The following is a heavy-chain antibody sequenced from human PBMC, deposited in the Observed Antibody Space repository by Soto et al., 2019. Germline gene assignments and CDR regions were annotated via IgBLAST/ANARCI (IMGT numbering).Heavy chain of an antibody. CDR3: ARPVGNAGGYCSGGSCHNWFDP. D-gene: IGHD2-15*01. V-gene: IGHV4-39*01. Sequence: SETLSLTCTVSGGSISSSSYYWGWIRQPPGKGLEWIGSIYYSGSTYYNPSLKSRVTISVDTSKNQFSLKLSSVTAAGTAVYYCARPVGNAGGYCSGGSCHNWFDPWGQGTLVTVSS. CDR2: IYYSGST. J-gene: IGHJ5*02. CDR1: GGSISSSSYY.